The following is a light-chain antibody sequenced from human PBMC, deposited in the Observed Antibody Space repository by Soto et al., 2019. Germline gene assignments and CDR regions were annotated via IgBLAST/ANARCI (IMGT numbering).Light chain of an antibody. CDR1: RSNIGSNT. V-gene: IGLV1-44*01. CDR2: SNN. J-gene: IGLJ1*01. CDR3: AAWDDSLNGHV. Sequence: QPVLKHPPSAFGTPWRRVTFPCFGNRSNIGSNTVNWYQQLPGTAPKLLIDSNNQRPSGVPDRFSGSKSGTSASLAISGLQSEDEADDYCAAWDDSLNGHVFGTGTKVTV.